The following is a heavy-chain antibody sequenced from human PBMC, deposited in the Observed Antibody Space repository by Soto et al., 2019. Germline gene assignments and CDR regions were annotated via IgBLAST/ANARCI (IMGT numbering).Heavy chain of an antibody. J-gene: IGHJ3*02. Sequence: SETLSLTCTVASGSISSYYWSWLRQPPGKGLEWIGYVYYSGSTNYNPSLKSRVTISVDTSKNQFSLKLSSVTAADTAVYYCARQGDCSSTSCYLGDAFDIWGQGTMVTVSS. D-gene: IGHD2-2*01. CDR3: ARQGDCSSTSCYLGDAFDI. CDR1: SGSISSYY. CDR2: VYYSGST. V-gene: IGHV4-59*08.